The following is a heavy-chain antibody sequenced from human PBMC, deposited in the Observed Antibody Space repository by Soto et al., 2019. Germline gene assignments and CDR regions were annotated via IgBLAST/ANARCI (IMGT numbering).Heavy chain of an antibody. CDR1: GYTFTSYG. D-gene: IGHD2-2*01. CDR3: ARVNIVVVPAAPYYYYGMDV. Sequence: ASVKVSCKASGYTFTSYGISWVRQATGQGLEWMGWISAYNGNTNYAQKLQGRVTMTTDTSTSTAYMELRSLRSDDTAVYYCARVNIVVVPAAPYYYYGMDVWGQGTTVTVSS. CDR2: ISAYNGNT. J-gene: IGHJ6*02. V-gene: IGHV1-18*01.